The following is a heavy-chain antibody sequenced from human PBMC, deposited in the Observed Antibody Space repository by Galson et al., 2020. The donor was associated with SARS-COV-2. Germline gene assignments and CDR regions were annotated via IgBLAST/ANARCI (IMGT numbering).Heavy chain of an antibody. D-gene: IGHD6-19*01. CDR1: GFTFSSYG. J-gene: IGHJ4*02. CDR3: ARDLAVADTGDY. V-gene: IGHV3-33*01. CDR2: IWYDGSNK. Sequence: GGSLRLSCAASGFTFSSYGMHWVRQAPGKGLEWVAVIWYDGSNKYYADSVKGRFTISRDNSKNTLYLLMNSLRAEDTAVYYCARDLAVADTGDYWGQGTLVTVSS.